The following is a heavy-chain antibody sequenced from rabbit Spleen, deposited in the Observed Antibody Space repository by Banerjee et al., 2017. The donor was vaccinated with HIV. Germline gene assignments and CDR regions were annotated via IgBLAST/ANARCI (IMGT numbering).Heavy chain of an antibody. CDR2: IYGGVIGST. Sequence: QSLEESGGGLVKPGASLTLTCTASGFSFSADYYVCWVRQAPGKGLECIACIYGGVIGSTYYATWAKGRFTISKTSSTTVTLQMTSLTAADTATYFCARDTSSSFSSYGMDLWGPGTLVTVS. J-gene: IGHJ6*01. CDR3: ARDTSSSFSSYGMDL. CDR1: GFSFSADYY. D-gene: IGHD1-1*01. V-gene: IGHV1S40*01.